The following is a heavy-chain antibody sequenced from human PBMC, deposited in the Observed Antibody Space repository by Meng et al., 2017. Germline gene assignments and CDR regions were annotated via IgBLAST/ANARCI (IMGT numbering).Heavy chain of an antibody. CDR1: GFTFSDSY. CDR2: ISSSGSTI. D-gene: IGHD2-15*01. V-gene: IGHV3-11*01. J-gene: IGHJ2*01. CDR3: ARASVGVYFDL. Sequence: QGQLVGSWGGLVTPGGSLRLSCAASGFTFSDSYMSWIRQAPGKGLEWVSYISSSGSTIYYADSVKGRFTISRDNAKNSLYLQMNSLRAEDTAVYYCARASVGVYFDLWGRGTLVTVSS.